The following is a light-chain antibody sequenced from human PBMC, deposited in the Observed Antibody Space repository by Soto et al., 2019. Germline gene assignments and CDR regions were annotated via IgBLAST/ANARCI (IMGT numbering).Light chain of an antibody. CDR1: QSISNH. J-gene: IGKJ4*01. CDR3: QQRRNWVT. V-gene: IGKV3-11*01. CDR2: DAS. Sequence: EIVLTQSPATLSLSPGERATLSCRASQSISNHLAWYQQKPGQAPRLLIYDASNRATDIPARFSGSGSETDITLTISSLEPEDFAVYYCQQRRNWVTFGGGTKVDIK.